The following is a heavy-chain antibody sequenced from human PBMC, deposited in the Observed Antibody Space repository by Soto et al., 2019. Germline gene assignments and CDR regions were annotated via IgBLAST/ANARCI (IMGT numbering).Heavy chain of an antibody. CDR3: ARAEVLLWFGELLWNGFDY. CDR1: GGSISGYY. Sequence: SETLSLTCTVSGGSISGYYWSWIRQPPGKGLEWIGYIYYSGSTNYNPSLKSRVTISVDTSKNQFSLKLSSVTAADTAVYYCARAEVLLWFGELLWNGFDYWGQGTLVTVS. J-gene: IGHJ4*02. D-gene: IGHD3-10*01. CDR2: IYYSGST. V-gene: IGHV4-59*01.